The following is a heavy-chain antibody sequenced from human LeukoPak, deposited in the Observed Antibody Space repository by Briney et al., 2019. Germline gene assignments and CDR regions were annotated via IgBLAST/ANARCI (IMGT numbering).Heavy chain of an antibody. CDR3: AKAIAVQGWYFDL. D-gene: IGHD6-19*01. CDR1: GFTFSIYA. J-gene: IGHJ2*01. V-gene: IGHV3-23*01. Sequence: GGSLRRSCAASGFTFSIYAMSWVRQAPGKGLEWVSSISGSGGSTDYADSVKGRCTISRDNSKNTLNLQMNSLRAEDTAVYYCAKAIAVQGWYFDLWGRGTLVTVSS. CDR2: ISGSGGST.